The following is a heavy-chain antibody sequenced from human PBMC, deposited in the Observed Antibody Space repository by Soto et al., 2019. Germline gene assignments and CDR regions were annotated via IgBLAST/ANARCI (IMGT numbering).Heavy chain of an antibody. Sequence: GESLKISCAASEFTFSSYVMGWVRQAPGKGLEWVSYISATGRSTLYADSVKGRFTISRDNSENTLYLQMNSLRAEDTAVYYCAKDPRYYYDSSGLPLHGFFDSWGQGILVTVSS. CDR1: EFTFSSYV. CDR2: ISATGRST. V-gene: IGHV3-23*01. CDR3: AKDPRYYYDSSGLPLHGFFDS. D-gene: IGHD3-22*01. J-gene: IGHJ4*02.